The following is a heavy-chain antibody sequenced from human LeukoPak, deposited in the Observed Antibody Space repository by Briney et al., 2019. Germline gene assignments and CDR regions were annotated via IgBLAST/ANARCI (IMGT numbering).Heavy chain of an antibody. D-gene: IGHD6-19*01. CDR2: ISSSSTYI. V-gene: IGHV3-21*01. J-gene: IGHJ6*03. CDR1: GFTFSNYG. Sequence: PGGSLRLSCAASGFTFSNYGMNWVRQAPGKGLELVSSISSSSTYIYYADSVKGRFTISRDNAKNSLYLQMNSLRAEDTAVYYCAKSSGWNYYYYMDVWGKGTTVIASS. CDR3: AKSSGWNYYYYMDV.